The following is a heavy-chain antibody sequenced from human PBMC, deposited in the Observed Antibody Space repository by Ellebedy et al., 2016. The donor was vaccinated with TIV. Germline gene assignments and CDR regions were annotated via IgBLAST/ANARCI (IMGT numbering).Heavy chain of an antibody. CDR3: ARYWSGDQYGMDV. D-gene: IGHD2-15*01. CDR1: RFTFSSYS. V-gene: IGHV3-21*01. Sequence: PGGSLRLSCAASRFTFSSYSMNWVRQAPGKGLEWVSSITSGQNYIYYADSVKGRFTISRDNAKNSLYLQMDSLTAEDTAVYFCARYWSGDQYGMDVWGQGTTVTVSS. CDR2: ITSGQNYI. J-gene: IGHJ6*02.